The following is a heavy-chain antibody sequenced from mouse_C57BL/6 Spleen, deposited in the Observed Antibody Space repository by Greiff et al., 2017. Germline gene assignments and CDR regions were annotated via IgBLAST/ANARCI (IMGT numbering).Heavy chain of an antibody. CDR2: IHPNSGST. Sequence: QVQLQQPGAELVKPGASVKLSCKASGYTFTSYWMHWVKQRPGQGLEWIGMIHPNSGSTNYNETFKSKATLTVDKSSRTAYMQLSSLTSEDSAVYYCSIYYDYYDYAFDYWGQGTSVTVSS. J-gene: IGHJ4*01. CDR3: SIYYDYYDYAFDY. D-gene: IGHD2-4*01. CDR1: GYTFTSYW. V-gene: IGHV1-64*01.